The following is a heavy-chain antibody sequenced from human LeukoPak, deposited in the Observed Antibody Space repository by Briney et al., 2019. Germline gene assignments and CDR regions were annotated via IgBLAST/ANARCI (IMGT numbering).Heavy chain of an antibody. D-gene: IGHD1-14*01. CDR3: ARLNHPDYFDY. J-gene: IGHJ4*02. V-gene: IGHV4-38-2*01. CDR2: IYHSGTT. Sequence: SETLSLTCAVSGYSISSDYYWGWIRQPPGKGLEWIGSIYHSGTTYYNPSLKSRVTISVDTSKNQFSLKLSSVTAADTAVYYCARLNHPDYFDYWGQGTLVTVSS. CDR1: GYSISSDYY.